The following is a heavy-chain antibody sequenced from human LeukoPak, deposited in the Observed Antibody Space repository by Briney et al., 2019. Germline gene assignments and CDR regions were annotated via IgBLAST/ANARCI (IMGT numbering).Heavy chain of an antibody. Sequence: SVKVSCKASGGTFSSYAISWVRQAPGQGLEWMGGIIPIFGTANYAQKFQCRVTITADESTSTAYMELSSLRSEDTAVYYCARDSSSSYYMDVWGKGTTVTVSS. CDR2: IIPIFGTA. CDR1: GGTFSSYA. V-gene: IGHV1-69*13. D-gene: IGHD2-2*01. J-gene: IGHJ6*03. CDR3: ARDSSSSYYMDV.